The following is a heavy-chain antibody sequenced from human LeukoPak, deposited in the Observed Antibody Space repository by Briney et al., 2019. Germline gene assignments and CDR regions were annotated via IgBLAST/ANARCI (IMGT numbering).Heavy chain of an antibody. Sequence: ASVKVSCKASGYTFNSSYMHWVRQAPGQGLEWMGWISAYNGNTNYAQKLQGRVTMTTDTSTSTAYMELRSLRSDDTAVYYCARAYCSGGSCYPGDYWGQGTLVTVSS. CDR2: ISAYNGNT. V-gene: IGHV1-18*04. CDR3: ARAYCSGGSCYPGDY. CDR1: GYTFNSSY. J-gene: IGHJ4*02. D-gene: IGHD2-15*01.